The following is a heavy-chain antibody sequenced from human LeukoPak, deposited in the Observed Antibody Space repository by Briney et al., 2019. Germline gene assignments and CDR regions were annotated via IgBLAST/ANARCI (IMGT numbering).Heavy chain of an antibody. Sequence: ASVKLSCKASGYTFTGYYMHWVRQAPGPGLEWMGWINPNSGGTNYAQKFQGRVTMTRDTSISTAYMELSRLRSDDTAVYYCARSLPPAVAGYFDLWGRGTLVTVSS. D-gene: IGHD6-19*01. CDR1: GYTFTGYY. J-gene: IGHJ2*01. CDR3: ARSLPPAVAGYFDL. V-gene: IGHV1-2*02. CDR2: INPNSGGT.